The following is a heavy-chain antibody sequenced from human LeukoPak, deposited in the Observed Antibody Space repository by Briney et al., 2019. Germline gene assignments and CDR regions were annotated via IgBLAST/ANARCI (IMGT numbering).Heavy chain of an antibody. J-gene: IGHJ4*02. CDR3: ASDRRYSGSYPYYFDY. D-gene: IGHD1-26*01. Sequence: ASVKVSCKASVYTFTGYYMHWVRQAPGQGLEWMGWINPNSGGTNYAQKFQGRVTMTRDTSISTAYMELSRLRSDDTAVYYCASDRRYSGSYPYYFDYWGQGTLVTVSS. CDR2: INPNSGGT. V-gene: IGHV1-2*02. CDR1: VYTFTGYY.